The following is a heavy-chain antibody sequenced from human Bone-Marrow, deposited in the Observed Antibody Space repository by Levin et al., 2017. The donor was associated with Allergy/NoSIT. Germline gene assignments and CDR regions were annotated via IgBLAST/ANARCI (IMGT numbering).Heavy chain of an antibody. CDR1: GFTFNSYT. Sequence: GGSLRLSCAASGFTFNSYTMNWVRQAPGKGLEWVSYISDSSSTIYYADSVKGRFTISRDNAKNSLYLQMNSLRAEDTAVYYCARKSTMTTANAFDIWGQGTMVTVSS. J-gene: IGHJ3*02. CDR3: ARKSTMTTANAFDI. V-gene: IGHV3-48*01. CDR2: ISDSSSTI. D-gene: IGHD4-17*01.